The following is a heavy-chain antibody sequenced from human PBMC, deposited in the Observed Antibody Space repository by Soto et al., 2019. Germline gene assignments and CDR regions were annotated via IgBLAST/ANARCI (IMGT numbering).Heavy chain of an antibody. CDR1: GGSISSGGYY. CDR3: ARAGSGYDPLDY. CDR2: IYYSGST. Sequence: SETLSLTCTVSGGSISSGGYYLSWIRQHPGKGLEWIGYIYYSGSTYYNPSLKSRVTISVDTSKNQFSLKLSSVTAADTAVYYCARAGSGYDPLDYWGQGTLVTVSS. V-gene: IGHV4-31*03. J-gene: IGHJ4*02. D-gene: IGHD5-12*01.